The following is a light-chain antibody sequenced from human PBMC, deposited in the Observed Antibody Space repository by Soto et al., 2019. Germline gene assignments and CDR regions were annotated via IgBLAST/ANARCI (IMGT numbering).Light chain of an antibody. V-gene: IGKV1-27*01. CDR2: AAS. CDR3: QKYSSVIT. J-gene: IGKJ5*01. Sequence: DIQMTQSPSSLSASVGDRVTITCRASQGISNFLAWYQQKPGKVPKLLISAASTLQSGVPSRFRGSGSGTDFTLTITSLLPEDVATYYCQKYSSVITFGQGTRLEI. CDR1: QGISNF.